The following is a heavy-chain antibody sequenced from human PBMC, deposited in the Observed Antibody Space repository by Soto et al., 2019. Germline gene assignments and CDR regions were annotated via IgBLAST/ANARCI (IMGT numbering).Heavy chain of an antibody. CDR3: ASYGSGSYYYYYYYGMEV. D-gene: IGHD3-10*01. J-gene: IGHJ6*02. CDR1: GGTFSSYA. V-gene: IGHV1-69*01. CDR2: LIPIFGTA. Sequence: VQLVQSAAEVKKPGSSVKVSCKAYGGTFSSYAISWVRQAPGQGLEWMGGLIPIFGTANYAQKFQGRVTITADESTSTDYMGLRSLRSEDTAVYYCASYGSGSYYYYYYYGMEVWGQGTTVTVSS.